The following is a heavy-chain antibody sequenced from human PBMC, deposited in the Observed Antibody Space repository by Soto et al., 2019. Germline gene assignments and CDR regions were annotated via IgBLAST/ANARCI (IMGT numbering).Heavy chain of an antibody. CDR2: IWYDGSNK. J-gene: IGHJ5*02. Sequence: GGSLRLSCAASGFTFSSYGMHWVRQAPGKGLEWVAVIWYDGSNKYYADSVKGRFTISRDNSKNTLYLQMNSLRAEDTAVYYCARDRVPAAIDSSWFDPWGQGTLVTVSS. CDR3: ARDRVPAAIDSSWFDP. V-gene: IGHV3-33*01. CDR1: GFTFSSYG. D-gene: IGHD2-2*01.